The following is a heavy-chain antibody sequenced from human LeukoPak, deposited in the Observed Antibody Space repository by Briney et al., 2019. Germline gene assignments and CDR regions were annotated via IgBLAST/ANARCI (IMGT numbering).Heavy chain of an antibody. CDR1: GASISDGDYY. Sequence: PSETLSLTCTVSGASISDGDYYWSWSRQPAGRGLEWIGRIYSSGSTNYNPSLESRVTISVDTSKNQFSLTLSSVTAADTAVYFCAGRYLPKTVTTFDHWGQGTLVTVSS. J-gene: IGHJ4*02. V-gene: IGHV4-61*02. CDR3: AGRYLPKTVTTFDH. D-gene: IGHD4-17*01. CDR2: IYSSGST.